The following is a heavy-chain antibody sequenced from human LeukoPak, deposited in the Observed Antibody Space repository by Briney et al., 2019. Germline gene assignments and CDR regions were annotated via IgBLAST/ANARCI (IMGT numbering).Heavy chain of an antibody. CDR2: FYYSGSI. V-gene: IGHV4-39*07. D-gene: IGHD5-18*01. Sequence: SETLSLTCTVSGDSISSGVYYWGWIRPPPGKGLEWIGSFYYSGSIYYNPSLKSRVTISVDTSRNQFSLKLSSVPAADTAVYYCARSDTAMLTGSYWGQGTLVTVSS. J-gene: IGHJ4*02. CDR1: GDSISSGVYY. CDR3: ARSDTAMLTGSY.